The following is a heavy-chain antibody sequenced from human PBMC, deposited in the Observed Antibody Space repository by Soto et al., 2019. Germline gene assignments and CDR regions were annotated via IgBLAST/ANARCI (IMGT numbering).Heavy chain of an antibody. J-gene: IGHJ4*02. V-gene: IGHV1-46*01. CDR2: INPIGGST. CDR1: GYTFTSYY. Sequence: ASVKVSCKASGYTFTSYYMHWVLQAPGQGLEWMGIINPIGGSTSYAQKFQGRVTMTRDTSTSTAYMELRSLRSDDTAVYYCARDWGYYYGSGTHSPFDYWGQGTLVTVSS. D-gene: IGHD3-10*01. CDR3: ARDWGYYYGSGTHSPFDY.